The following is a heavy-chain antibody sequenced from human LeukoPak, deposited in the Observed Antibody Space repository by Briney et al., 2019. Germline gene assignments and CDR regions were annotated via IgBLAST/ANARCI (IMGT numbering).Heavy chain of an antibody. Sequence: PSETLSLTCTVSGGSISSYYWGWIRQPAGKGLEWIGRIYTSGSTTYNPSLKSRVTMSVDTSKNQFSLKLSSVTAADTAVYYCASRSRRGYFDYWGQGTLVTVSS. V-gene: IGHV4-4*07. CDR3: ASRSRRGYFDY. J-gene: IGHJ4*02. D-gene: IGHD1-14*01. CDR1: GGSISSYY. CDR2: IYTSGST.